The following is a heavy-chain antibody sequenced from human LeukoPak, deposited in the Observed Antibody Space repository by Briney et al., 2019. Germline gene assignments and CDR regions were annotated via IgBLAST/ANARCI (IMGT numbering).Heavy chain of an antibody. CDR1: GGSISSYY. Sequence: SETLSLTCTVSGGSISSYYWSWIRQPPGKGLEWIGYIYYSGSTNYNPSLKSRVTISVDTPKNQFSLKLSSVTAADTAVYDCARDRSGPGFDPWGQGTLVTVSS. V-gene: IGHV4-59*01. CDR3: ARDRSGPGFDP. CDR2: IYYSGST. J-gene: IGHJ5*02.